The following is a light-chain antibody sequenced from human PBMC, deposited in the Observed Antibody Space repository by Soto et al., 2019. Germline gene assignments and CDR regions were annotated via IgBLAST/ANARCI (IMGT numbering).Light chain of an antibody. CDR3: HQYGNSPYT. CDR1: QSVSSSY. CDR2: SAS. Sequence: EIVLTQSPGTLSLSPGERATLSCRASQSVSSSYLAWYQQKSGQAPRLLMYSASSRATGFPDRFSGSGSGTDFTLIISRLEPEDFAVYYCHQYGNSPYTFGQGTKLEIK. J-gene: IGKJ2*01. V-gene: IGKV3-20*01.